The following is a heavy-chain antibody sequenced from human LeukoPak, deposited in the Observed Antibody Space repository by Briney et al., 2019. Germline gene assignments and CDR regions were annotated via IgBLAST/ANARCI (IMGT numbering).Heavy chain of an antibody. CDR2: INPNSGGT. V-gene: IGHV1-2*02. J-gene: IGHJ4*02. CDR1: GNTFTGYY. CDR3: ARASYYYDSSGYPGYYFDY. Sequence: ASVKVSCKASGNTFTGYYMHWVRQAPGQGLEWMGWINPNSGGTDYAQKFQGRVTMTRDTSISTAYMELSRLTSDDTAVYYCARASYYYDSSGYPGYYFDYWGQGTLVTVSS. D-gene: IGHD3-22*01.